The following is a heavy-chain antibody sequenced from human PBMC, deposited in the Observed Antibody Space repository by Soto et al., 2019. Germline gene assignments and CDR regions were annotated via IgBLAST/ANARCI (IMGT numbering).Heavy chain of an antibody. Sequence: PGESLKISCAASGFTFSSYGMHWVRQAPGKGLEWVAVIWYDGSTKYYADSVKGRFTISRDNSKNTLSLQMNSLRSDDTAVYYCARGITSGSFPPFDLWGQGTLVTVSS. J-gene: IGHJ4*02. D-gene: IGHD1-26*01. V-gene: IGHV3-33*01. CDR1: GFTFSSYG. CDR3: ARGITSGSFPPFDL. CDR2: IWYDGSTK.